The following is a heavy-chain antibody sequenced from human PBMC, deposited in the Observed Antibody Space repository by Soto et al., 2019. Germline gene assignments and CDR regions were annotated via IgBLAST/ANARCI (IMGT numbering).Heavy chain of an antibody. Sequence: LGESLKISCKGSGYSFTSYWISWVRQMPGKGLEWMGRIDPSDSYTNYSPSFQGHVTISADKSISTAYLQWSSLKASDTAMYYCARHYYDSSGYYYLSGLEIDPWGQGTLVTVSS. D-gene: IGHD3-22*01. V-gene: IGHV5-10-1*01. CDR3: ARHYYDSSGYYYLSGLEIDP. CDR1: GYSFTSYW. CDR2: IDPSDSYT. J-gene: IGHJ5*02.